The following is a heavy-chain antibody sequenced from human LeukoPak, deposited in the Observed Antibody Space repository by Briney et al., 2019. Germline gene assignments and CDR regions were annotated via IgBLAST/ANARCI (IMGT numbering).Heavy chain of an antibody. CDR3: ARDPQPSITMIVVVIPDYAFDI. Sequence: GASVKVSCKASGYTFTSYYMHWVRQAPGQGLEWMGIINPSGGSTSYAQKFQGRVTMTRDTSTSTVYMELSSLRSEDTAVYYCARDPQPSITMIVVVIPDYAFDIWGQGTMVTASS. D-gene: IGHD3-22*01. V-gene: IGHV1-46*01. CDR2: INPSGGST. J-gene: IGHJ3*02. CDR1: GYTFTSYY.